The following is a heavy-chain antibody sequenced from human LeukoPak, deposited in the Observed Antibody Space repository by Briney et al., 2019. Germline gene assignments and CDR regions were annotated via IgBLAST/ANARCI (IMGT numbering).Heavy chain of an antibody. J-gene: IGHJ4*02. D-gene: IGHD3-10*01. CDR2: IKQDGSEK. CDR3: ARAGDGLVEYFDY. V-gene: IGHV3-7*03. Sequence: GGSLRLSCAASGFTFSSYWMSWVRQAPGKGLEWVANIKQDGSEKYYVDSVKGRFTISRDNAKNSLYLQMNSLRAEDTAVYYCARAGDGLVEYFDYWGQGTLVTVSS. CDR1: GFTFSSYW.